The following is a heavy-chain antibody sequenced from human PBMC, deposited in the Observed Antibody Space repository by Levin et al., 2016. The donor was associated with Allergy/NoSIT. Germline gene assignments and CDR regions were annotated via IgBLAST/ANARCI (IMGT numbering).Heavy chain of an antibody. CDR2: IYPGDSDT. V-gene: IGHV5-51*01. D-gene: IGHD3-10*01. J-gene: IGHJ5*02. Sequence: WIRQPPGKGLEWMGIIYPGDSDTRYSPSFQGQVTISADKSISTAYLQWSSLKASDTAMYYCARQITMVRGVMSPNWFDPWGQGTLVTVSS. CDR3: ARQITMVRGVMSPNWFDP.